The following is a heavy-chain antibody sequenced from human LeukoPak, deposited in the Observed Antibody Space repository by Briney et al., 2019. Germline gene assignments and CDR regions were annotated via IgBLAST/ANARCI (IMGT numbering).Heavy chain of an antibody. D-gene: IGHD2-21*01. CDR2: ISAYNGNT. CDR3: ARDKGPRGEAPDY. Sequence: VRQAXXXXXXWMGWISAYNGNTNYAQKLQGRVTMTTDTSTSTAYMELRSLRSDDTAVYYCARDKGPRGEAPDYWGQGTLVTVSS. J-gene: IGHJ4*02. V-gene: IGHV1-18*01.